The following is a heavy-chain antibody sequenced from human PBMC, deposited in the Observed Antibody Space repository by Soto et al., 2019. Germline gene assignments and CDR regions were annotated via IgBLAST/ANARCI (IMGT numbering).Heavy chain of an antibody. Sequence: QVQLVESGGGVVQPGRSLRLSCAASGFTFSSYAMHWVHQAPGKGLEWVAVISYDGRNKYYADSVKGRFTMSRDNSKNTLYLQMNSLRAEDTAVYYCAREIERLLGYWGQGTLVTVSS. V-gene: IGHV3-30*04. CDR2: ISYDGRNK. CDR3: AREIERLLGY. CDR1: GFTFSSYA. D-gene: IGHD3-3*01. J-gene: IGHJ4*02.